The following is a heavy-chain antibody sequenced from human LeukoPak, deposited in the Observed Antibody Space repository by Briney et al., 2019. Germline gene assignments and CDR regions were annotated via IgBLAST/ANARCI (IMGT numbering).Heavy chain of an antibody. CDR1: GYSISSGYY. CDR3: ARQRNDYYDSSGYNFDY. D-gene: IGHD3-22*01. J-gene: IGHJ4*02. V-gene: IGHV4-38-2*02. CDR2: IYYSGST. Sequence: PSETLSLTCTVSGYSISSGYYWGWIRQPPGKGLEWIGSIYYSGSTYYNPSLKSRVTISVDTSKNQFSLKLSSVTAADTAVYHCARQRNDYYDSSGYNFDYWGQGTLVTVSS.